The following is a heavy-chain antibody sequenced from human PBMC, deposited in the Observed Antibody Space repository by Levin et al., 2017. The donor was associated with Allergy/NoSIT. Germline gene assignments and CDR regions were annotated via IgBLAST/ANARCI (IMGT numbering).Heavy chain of an antibody. J-gene: IGHJ4*02. CDR2: ISWSSGTI. CDR1: GFSFDAYA. D-gene: IGHD7-27*01. Sequence: PGGSLRLSCAASGFSFDAYAMHWVRQAPGKGLEWVSAISWSSGTIAYADSVKGRFTISRDNAKNSLFLQMNSLRPEDTALYYCVKESTWALDYWGQGTLVTVSS. V-gene: IGHV3-9*01. CDR3: VKESTWALDY.